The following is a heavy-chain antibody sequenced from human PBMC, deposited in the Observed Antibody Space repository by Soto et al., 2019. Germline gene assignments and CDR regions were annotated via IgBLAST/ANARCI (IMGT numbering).Heavy chain of an antibody. CDR3: TTDPTLTLVRTPSVGLFDY. D-gene: IGHD3-10*01. CDR1: GFTFSDVW. V-gene: IGHV3-15*01. CDR2: IKGKADGGTA. Sequence: EVQLVEAGGGLVKPGGSLRLSCAASGFTFSDVWMNWVRQAPGKGLEWVGLIKGKADGGTADYAAPVKGRFTISRDASKNTLYLQMNSLKTEDTAVYYCTTDPTLTLVRTPSVGLFDYWGQGTLVIVSS. J-gene: IGHJ4*02.